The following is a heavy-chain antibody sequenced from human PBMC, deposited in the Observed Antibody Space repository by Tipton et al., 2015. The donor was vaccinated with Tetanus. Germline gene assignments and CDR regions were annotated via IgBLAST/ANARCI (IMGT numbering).Heavy chain of an antibody. CDR1: GGSIRGGTFY. V-gene: IGHV4-39*01. Sequence: TLSLTCTVSGGSIRGGTFYWGWIRQPPGKGLEWIGSIYESGDTYYIPSLKSRVTISVDTSKHQFSLNLNSMAAADTGVYYCARHQSGYFSPFDYWGQGNLAPVSS. CDR3: ARHQSGYFSPFDY. J-gene: IGHJ4*02. CDR2: IYESGDT. D-gene: IGHD3-3*01.